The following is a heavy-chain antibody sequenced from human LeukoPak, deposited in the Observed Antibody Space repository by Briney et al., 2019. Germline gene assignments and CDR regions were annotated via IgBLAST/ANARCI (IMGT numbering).Heavy chain of an antibody. CDR1: GFTFSSYA. D-gene: IGHD2-15*01. Sequence: PGGSPRLPCAASGFTFSSYAMSWVRQAPGKGLEWVSAISGSGGSTYYADSVKGRFTISRDNSKNTLHLQMNSLRAEDTAVYYCAKVGIVVVVAAPTSNWFDPWGQGTLVTVSS. CDR3: AKVGIVVVVAAPTSNWFDP. J-gene: IGHJ5*02. V-gene: IGHV3-23*01. CDR2: ISGSGGST.